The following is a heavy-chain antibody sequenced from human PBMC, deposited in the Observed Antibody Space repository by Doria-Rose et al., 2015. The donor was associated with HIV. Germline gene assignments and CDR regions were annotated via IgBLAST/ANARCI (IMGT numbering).Heavy chain of an antibody. V-gene: IGHV4-61*02. CDR1: GGSIGSGGYY. Sequence: QLQESGPGVVKPSQTLSLTCTVSGGSIGSGGYYWSWIRQPAGKGLEWIGRTYIRGSTDYNPSLQSRVTISVDTSKNQFSLEVNSVTAADTAVYYCARTANWNDGRVDSWGQGTSVIVSS. D-gene: IGHD1-20*01. J-gene: IGHJ4*02. CDR3: ARTANWNDGRVDS. CDR2: TYIRGST.